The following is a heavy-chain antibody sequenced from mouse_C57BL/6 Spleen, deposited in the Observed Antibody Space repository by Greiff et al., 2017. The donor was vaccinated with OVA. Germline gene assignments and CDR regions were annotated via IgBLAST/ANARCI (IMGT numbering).Heavy chain of an antibody. J-gene: IGHJ1*03. CDR3: ARIVDWYFDV. D-gene: IGHD1-1*01. CDR1: GYTFTSYW. V-gene: IGHV1-69*01. CDR2: IDPSDSYT. Sequence: VQLQQPGAELVMPGASVKLSCKASGYTFTSYWMHWVKQRPGQGLEWIGEIDPSDSYTNYNQKFKGKSTLTVDKSSSTAYMQLSSLTSEDSAVYYCARIVDWYFDVWGTGTTVTVSS.